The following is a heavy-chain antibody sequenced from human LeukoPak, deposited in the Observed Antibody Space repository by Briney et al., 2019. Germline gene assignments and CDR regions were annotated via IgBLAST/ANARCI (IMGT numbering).Heavy chain of an antibody. CDR1: GFPFSTYS. CDR3: ARDRYGDSVALDFWYFDL. CDR2: ISSSTKTI. D-gene: IGHD4-17*01. Sequence: PGGSLRLSCTASGFPFSTYSMNWVRQAPGKGLEWISYISSSTKTIYYADSVRGRFTISRDNGKTSPFLQMTSLRDDDTAVYYCARDRYGDSVALDFWYFDLWGRGTLVTVSS. J-gene: IGHJ2*01. V-gene: IGHV3-48*02.